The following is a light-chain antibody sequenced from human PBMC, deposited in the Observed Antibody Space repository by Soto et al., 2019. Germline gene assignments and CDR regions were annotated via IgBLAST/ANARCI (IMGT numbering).Light chain of an antibody. CDR3: QQYNNWPRT. Sequence: EIVLTQSPATLSLSPVSRATLSCRASQSVSSDLAWYHQKPGQAPRLLIYGASTRATGIPARFSGSGSGTEFTLTINSLQSEDFAVYYCQQYNNWPRTFGQGTKVDI. V-gene: IGKV3-15*01. CDR1: QSVSSD. J-gene: IGKJ1*01. CDR2: GAS.